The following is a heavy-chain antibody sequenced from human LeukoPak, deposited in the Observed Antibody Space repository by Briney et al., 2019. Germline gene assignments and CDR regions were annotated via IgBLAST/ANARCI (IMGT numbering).Heavy chain of an antibody. J-gene: IGHJ5*02. Sequence: GGSLRLSCAASGFTVSSNYMSWVRQAPGKGLEWVSAISGSGGSTYYADSVKGRFTISRDNSKNTLYLQMNSLRAEDTAVYYCASMDYPTYNWFDPWGQGTLVTVSS. CDR1: GFTVSSNY. V-gene: IGHV3-23*01. D-gene: IGHD3/OR15-3a*01. CDR2: ISGSGGST. CDR3: ASMDYPTYNWFDP.